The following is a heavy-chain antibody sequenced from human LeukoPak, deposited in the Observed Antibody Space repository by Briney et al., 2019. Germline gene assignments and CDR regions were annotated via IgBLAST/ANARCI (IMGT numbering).Heavy chain of an antibody. CDR2: ISGRGGST. CDR1: GFTFSSYA. D-gene: IGHD3-22*01. CDR3: AKGEQVYYYDSSGYESGYAFDI. Sequence: GGSLRVSCAASGFTFSSYAMSWVRQAPGKGLGWVSAISGRGGSTYYADSVKGRFTISRDNSKHTLYLQMNSLRAADTAVYYCAKGEQVYYYDSSGYESGYAFDIWGQGTMVTVSS. J-gene: IGHJ3*02. V-gene: IGHV3-23*01.